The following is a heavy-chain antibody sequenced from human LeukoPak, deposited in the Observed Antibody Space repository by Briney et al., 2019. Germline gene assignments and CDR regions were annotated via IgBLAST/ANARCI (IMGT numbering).Heavy chain of an antibody. CDR3: AREEYQLIGTLYYYYGMDV. D-gene: IGHD2-2*01. Sequence: SVNVSCQASGCTFTSYGISGVRQAPGQGLEGMGWISAYNGNTNYAQKLQGRVTMTTDTSTSTDYMELRSLRYDDTAVYYCAREEYQLIGTLYYYYGMDVWGQGTTVTVSS. V-gene: IGHV1-18*01. J-gene: IGHJ6*02. CDR1: GCTFTSYG. CDR2: ISAYNGNT.